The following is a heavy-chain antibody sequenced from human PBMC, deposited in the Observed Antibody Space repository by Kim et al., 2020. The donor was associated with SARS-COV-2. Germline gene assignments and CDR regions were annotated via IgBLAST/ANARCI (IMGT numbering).Heavy chain of an antibody. CDR2: IYYSGST. D-gene: IGHD5-12*01. CDR3: ARHRGYSGYDYAWYFDY. CDR1: GGSISSSSYY. J-gene: IGHJ4*02. Sequence: SETLSLTCTVSGGSISSSSYYWGWIRQPPGKGLEWIGSIYYSGSTYYNPSLKSRVTISVDTSKNQFSLKLSSVTAADTAVYYCARHRGYSGYDYAWYFDYWGQGTLVTVSS. V-gene: IGHV4-39*01.